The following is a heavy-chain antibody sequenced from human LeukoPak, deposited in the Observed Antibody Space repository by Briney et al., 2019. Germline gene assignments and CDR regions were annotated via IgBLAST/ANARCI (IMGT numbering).Heavy chain of an antibody. D-gene: IGHD6-19*01. CDR3: ARDKEKAVAGTVY. J-gene: IGHJ4*02. V-gene: IGHV4-59*12. Sequence: SSETLSLTCTVSGGSISDYYWSWIRQPPGKGLEWIGYIYYSGSTNYNPSLKSRVTMSVDTSKNQFSLKLSSVTAADTAVYYCARDKEKAVAGTVYWGQGTLVTVSS. CDR2: IYYSGST. CDR1: GGSISDYY.